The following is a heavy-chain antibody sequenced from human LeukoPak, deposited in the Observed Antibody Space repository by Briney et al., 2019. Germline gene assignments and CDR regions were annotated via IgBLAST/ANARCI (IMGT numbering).Heavy chain of an antibody. D-gene: IGHD3-9*01. CDR1: GYTFTDYG. Sequence: ASVKVSCKASGYTFTDYGISWVRQAPGQGLEWMGWISAYNGDTNYAQRVQGRVTVTTDTSTSTAYMELRSLRSDDTAVYYCARDLYYDILALVYWGQGTLVTVSS. CDR3: ARDLYYDILALVY. V-gene: IGHV1-18*01. J-gene: IGHJ4*02. CDR2: ISAYNGDT.